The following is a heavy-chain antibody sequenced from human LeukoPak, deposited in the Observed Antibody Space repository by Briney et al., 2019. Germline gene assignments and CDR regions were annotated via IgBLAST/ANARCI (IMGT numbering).Heavy chain of an antibody. CDR1: GGSFSGYY. CDR2: INHSGST. CDR3: ARGKAQRLYYYGMDV. V-gene: IGHV4-34*01. D-gene: IGHD2-2*01. J-gene: IGHJ6*04. Sequence: SETLSLTCAVYGGSFSGYYWSWIRQPPGKGLEWIGEINHSGSTNYNPSLKSRVTISVDTSKNQFSLKLSSVTAADTAVYYCARGKAQRLYYYGMDVWGKGTMVTVSS.